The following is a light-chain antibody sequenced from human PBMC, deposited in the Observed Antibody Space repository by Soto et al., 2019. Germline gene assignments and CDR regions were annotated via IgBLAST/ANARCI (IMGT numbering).Light chain of an antibody. V-gene: IGKV3-15*01. CDR1: QSVSSN. CDR3: QQYNNWPPWT. Sequence: EIVVTQSPATLSVSPGERATLSCRASQSVSSNLAWYQQKPGQAPRLLIYGASTRATGIPARFSGSGSGTEFTLNISSLQSEDFAVYYCQQYNNWPPWTCGQGTKVEIK. J-gene: IGKJ1*01. CDR2: GAS.